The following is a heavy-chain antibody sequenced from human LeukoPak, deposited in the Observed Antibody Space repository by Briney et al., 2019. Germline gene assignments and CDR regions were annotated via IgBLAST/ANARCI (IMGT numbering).Heavy chain of an antibody. CDR3: AIIGAAGAFDI. D-gene: IGHD1-26*01. Sequence: ASVKVSCKASGYTFINYDITWVRQAPGQGLEWMGWISAYNGNTNYAQKLQGRVTMTTDTSTSTAYMELRSLRSDDTAVYYCAIIGAAGAFDIWGQGTMVTVSS. CDR2: ISAYNGNT. CDR1: GYTFINYD. V-gene: IGHV1-18*01. J-gene: IGHJ3*02.